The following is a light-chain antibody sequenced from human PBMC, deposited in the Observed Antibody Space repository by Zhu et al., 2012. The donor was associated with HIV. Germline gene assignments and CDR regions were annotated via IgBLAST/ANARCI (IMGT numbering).Light chain of an antibody. J-gene: IGKJ1*01. CDR1: QSISSW. V-gene: IGKV1-5*03. Sequence: DIQVTQSPSTLSASVGDSVTITCRASQSISSWLARYQQKPGKAPKLLIYKASSLESGVPSSFSGSGSGTEFTLTISSLQPDDFATYYCQQYNSSWTFGQGTKVEIK. CDR3: QQYNSSWT. CDR2: KAS.